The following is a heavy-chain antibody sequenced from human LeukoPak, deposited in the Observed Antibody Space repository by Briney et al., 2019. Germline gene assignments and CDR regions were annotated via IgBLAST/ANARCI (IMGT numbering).Heavy chain of an antibody. D-gene: IGHD2-2*01. CDR1: GFTFSRFA. Sequence: GGSLRLSCAASGFTFSRFAISWVRQAPGKGLEWVSAISHSGGSTYYVDSVKGRFTISRDNSKNTLYLQMNSLRAEDTALYYCAKESLQLPVYYFDYWGQGTLITVSS. V-gene: IGHV3-23*01. CDR2: ISHSGGST. J-gene: IGHJ4*02. CDR3: AKESLQLPVYYFDY.